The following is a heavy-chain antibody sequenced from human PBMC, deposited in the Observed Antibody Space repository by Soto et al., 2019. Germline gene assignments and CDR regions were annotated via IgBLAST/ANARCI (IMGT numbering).Heavy chain of an antibody. CDR1: GFTFSSYA. J-gene: IGHJ4*02. V-gene: IGHV3-23*01. D-gene: IGHD3-10*01. Sequence: GGSLRLSCAASGFTFSSYAMSWVRQAPGKGLDWVSAISGSGGSTYYADSVKGRFTISRDNSKNTLYLQMNSLRAEDTAVYYCAKESKFLWFGELLGAGEGYWGQGTLVTVSS. CDR2: ISGSGGST. CDR3: AKESKFLWFGELLGAGEGY.